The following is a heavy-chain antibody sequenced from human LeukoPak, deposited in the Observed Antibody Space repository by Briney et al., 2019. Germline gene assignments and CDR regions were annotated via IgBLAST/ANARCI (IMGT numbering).Heavy chain of an antibody. D-gene: IGHD1-26*01. V-gene: IGHV3-21*01. CDR2: ITSSGTYI. J-gene: IGHJ6*03. Sequence: GGPLRLSCATSGFTFNNYNMNWVRQAPGKALEWVSSITSSGTYIFYADSVKGRFTISRDNAKNSLYLQMNSLGPEDTAVYYCARDPYSGNYGNYYYYYMDVWGKGTTVTISS. CDR3: ARDPYSGNYGNYYYYYMDV. CDR1: GFTFNNYN.